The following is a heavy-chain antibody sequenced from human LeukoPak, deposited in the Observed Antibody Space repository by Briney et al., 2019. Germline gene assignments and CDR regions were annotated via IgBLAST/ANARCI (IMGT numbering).Heavy chain of an antibody. CDR3: ARDLEGRIAAAGHNNWFDP. V-gene: IGHV4-59*11. Sequence: SETLSLTCAVSDDSFSSHYWTWIRQPPGKGLEWIGYISYIGSTNYNPSLKSRVTISIDTSKNQFSLKLSSVTAADTAVYYCARDLEGRIAAAGHNNWFDPWGQGTLVTVSS. D-gene: IGHD6-13*01. J-gene: IGHJ5*02. CDR1: DDSFSSHY. CDR2: ISYIGST.